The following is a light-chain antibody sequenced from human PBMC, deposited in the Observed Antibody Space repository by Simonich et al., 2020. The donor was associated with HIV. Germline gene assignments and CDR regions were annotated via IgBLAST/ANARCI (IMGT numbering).Light chain of an antibody. Sequence: AIWMTQSTSFISASTGDRVTISFRMSQGISSYLAWYQQKPGKAPELLIYAASTLQSGVPSRFSGSGSGTDFTLKISRVEAEDVGIYYGMQALQTPFTFGPGTKVEIK. V-gene: IGKV1D-8*02. CDR3: MQALQTPFT. J-gene: IGKJ3*01. CDR1: QGISSY. CDR2: AAS.